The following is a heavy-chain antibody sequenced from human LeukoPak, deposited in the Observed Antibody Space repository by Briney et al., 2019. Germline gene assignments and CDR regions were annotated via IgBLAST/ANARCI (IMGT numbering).Heavy chain of an antibody. CDR2: IWYDGSNK. D-gene: IGHD6-13*01. J-gene: IGHJ6*02. Sequence: GGSLRLSCAASGFTFSSYGMHWVRQAPGKGLEWVAVIWYDGSNKYYADSVKGRFTISRDNSKNTLYLQMNSLRAEDTAVYYCARAIPIAAAGRLWDYYYYGMDVWGQGTTVTVSS. CDR1: GFTFSSYG. V-gene: IGHV3-33*01. CDR3: ARAIPIAAAGRLWDYYYYGMDV.